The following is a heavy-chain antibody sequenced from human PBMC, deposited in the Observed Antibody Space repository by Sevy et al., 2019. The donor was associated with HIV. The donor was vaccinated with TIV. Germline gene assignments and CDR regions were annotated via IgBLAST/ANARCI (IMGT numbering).Heavy chain of an antibody. J-gene: IGHJ5*02. CDR3: ARPHSSSSPNWFDP. CDR2: ISYDGSNK. CDR1: GFTFSSYA. D-gene: IGHD6-6*01. V-gene: IGHV3-30-3*01. Sequence: GGPLRLSCAASGFTFSSYAMHWVRQAPGKGLEWVAVISYDGSNKYYADFLKGRFTISRDNSKNTLYLQMNGLRAEDTAVYYCARPHSSSSPNWFDPWGQGTLVTVSS.